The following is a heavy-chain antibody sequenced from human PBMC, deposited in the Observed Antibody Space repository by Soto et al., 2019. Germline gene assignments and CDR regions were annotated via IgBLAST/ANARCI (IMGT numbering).Heavy chain of an antibody. CDR1: GFTFSSYW. J-gene: IGHJ6*02. Sequence: PGGSLRLSCAASGFTFSSYWMHWVRQAPGKGLVWVSRINSDGSSTSYADSVKGRFTISRDNAKNTLYLQMNSLRAEDTAVYYCARDGPSSGWYSESFWLLDYYYGMDVWGQGTTVTISS. CDR3: ARDGPSSGWYSESFWLLDYYYGMDV. V-gene: IGHV3-74*01. CDR2: INSDGSST. D-gene: IGHD6-19*01.